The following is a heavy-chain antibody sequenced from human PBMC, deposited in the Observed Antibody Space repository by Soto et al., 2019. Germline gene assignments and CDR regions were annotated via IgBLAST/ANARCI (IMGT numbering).Heavy chain of an antibody. V-gene: IGHV3-48*03. CDR1: GFTFSSYE. Sequence: GGSLRLSCAASGFTFSSYEMNWVRQAPGKGLEWVSYISSSGSTIYYADSVKGRFTISRDNAKNSLYLQLNSLRAEDTAVYYCATEWSSGMDVWGQGTTVTVSS. J-gene: IGHJ6*02. CDR3: ATEWSSGMDV. D-gene: IGHD3-3*01. CDR2: ISSSGSTI.